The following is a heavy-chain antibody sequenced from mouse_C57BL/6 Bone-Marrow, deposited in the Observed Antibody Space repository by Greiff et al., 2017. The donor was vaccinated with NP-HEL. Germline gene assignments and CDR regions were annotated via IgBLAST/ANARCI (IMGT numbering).Heavy chain of an antibody. V-gene: IGHV5-17*01. CDR3: AMEGYAMDY. Sequence: EVQLVASGGGLVKPGGSLKLPCAASGFTFSDYGMHWVRQAPEKGLEWVAYISSGSSPIYYADTVKGRFTISIDNTKNTLVLQMTILRSEDTAMYYCAMEGYAMDYWGQGTSVTVSS. CDR2: ISSGSSPI. CDR1: GFTFSDYG. J-gene: IGHJ4*01.